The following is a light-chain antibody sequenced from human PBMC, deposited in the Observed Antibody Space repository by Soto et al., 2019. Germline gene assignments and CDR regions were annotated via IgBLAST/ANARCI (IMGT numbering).Light chain of an antibody. CDR1: SSDVGSYNY. CDR2: DVN. Sequence: QSALTQPRSVSGSPGQSVTLSCTGTSSDVGSYNYVSWYQQHPGKSPKLMIDDVNKRPSGVPDRFSGSRSGNTASLTISGLQAEDEADYYCCSYAGSSTWVFGGGTKLTVL. V-gene: IGLV2-11*01. J-gene: IGLJ3*02. CDR3: CSYAGSSTWV.